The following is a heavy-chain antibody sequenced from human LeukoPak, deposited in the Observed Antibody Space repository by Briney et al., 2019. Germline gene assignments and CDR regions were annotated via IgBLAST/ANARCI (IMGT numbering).Heavy chain of an antibody. CDR1: GFTFRTFW. CDR2: SNTDGTST. Sequence: GSLRLSCAASGFTFRTFWMHWVRQAPGKGLMWVSRSNTDGTSTNYADSVKGRFTISRDNARNTLYLQLNSLSAEDTAVYYCARESTDYYGFDHWGQGTLVTVSS. D-gene: IGHD3-22*01. V-gene: IGHV3-74*01. CDR3: ARESTDYYGFDH. J-gene: IGHJ4*02.